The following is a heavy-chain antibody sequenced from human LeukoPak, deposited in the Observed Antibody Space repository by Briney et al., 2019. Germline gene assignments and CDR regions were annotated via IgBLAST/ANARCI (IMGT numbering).Heavy chain of an antibody. CDR2: IIPILGIA. J-gene: IGHJ4*02. V-gene: IGHV1-69*04. CDR1: GGTFSSYA. CDR3: AIGVHMTTRYYFDY. D-gene: IGHD4-11*01. Sequence: GASVKVSCKASGGTFSSYAISWVRQAPGQGLEWMGRIIPILGIANYAQKFQGRVTITADKSTSTAYMELSSLRSEDTAVYYCAIGVHMTTRYYFDYWGQGTLVTVSS.